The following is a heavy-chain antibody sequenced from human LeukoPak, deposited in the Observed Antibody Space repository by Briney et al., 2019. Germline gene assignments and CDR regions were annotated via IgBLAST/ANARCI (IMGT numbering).Heavy chain of an antibody. CDR2: ISAYNGNT. V-gene: IGHV1-18*01. J-gene: IGHJ3*02. CDR1: GYTFTSYG. Sequence: AASVKVSCKASGYTFTSYGISWVRQAPGQGLEWMGWISAYNGNTNYAQKLQGRVTMTTDTSTSTAYMELRSLRSDDTAVYYCARTETSLRFLEWLWAGAFDIWGQGTMVTVSS. CDR3: ARTETSLRFLEWLWAGAFDI. D-gene: IGHD3-3*01.